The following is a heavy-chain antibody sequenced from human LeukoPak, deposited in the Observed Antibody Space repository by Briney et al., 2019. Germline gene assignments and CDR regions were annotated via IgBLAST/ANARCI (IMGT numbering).Heavy chain of an antibody. J-gene: IGHJ4*02. V-gene: IGHV1-69*13. CDR3: ARVLTDYGDYVGDY. CDR2: IIPIFGTA. CDR1: EGTFSSYA. Sequence: ASVKVSCKASEGTFSSYAICWVRQAPGQGLEWMGGIIPIFGTANYAQKFQGRVTITADESTSTAYMELSSLRSEDTAVYYCARVLTDYGDYVGDYWGQGTLVTVSS. D-gene: IGHD4-17*01.